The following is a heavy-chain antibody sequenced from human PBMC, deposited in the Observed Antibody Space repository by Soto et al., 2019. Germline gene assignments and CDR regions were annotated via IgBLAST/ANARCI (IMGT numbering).Heavy chain of an antibody. Sequence: GGSLRLSCAASGFTVSSNYMSWVRQAPGKGLEWVSVIYSGGSTYYADSVKGRFTISRDNSKNTLYLQMNSLRAEDTAVYYCAKALKRAGYDYIWGSPGPWGQGTLVTVSS. D-gene: IGHD3-16*01. CDR1: GFTVSSNY. CDR2: IYSGGST. V-gene: IGHV3-53*01. J-gene: IGHJ5*02. CDR3: AKALKRAGYDYIWGSPGP.